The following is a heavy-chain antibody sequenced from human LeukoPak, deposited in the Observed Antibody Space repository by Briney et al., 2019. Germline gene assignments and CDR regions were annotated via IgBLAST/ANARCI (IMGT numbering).Heavy chain of an antibody. J-gene: IGHJ5*02. CDR1: GDSITTYY. CDR3: ARLRQAFGDQHVGWFDP. V-gene: IGHV4-59*01. CDR2: IYNSGT. D-gene: IGHD4-17*01. Sequence: SETLSLTCTVSGDSITTYYWTWIRQPPGKGLEWIGYIYNSGTTYNPSLKSRVTISADTSRNPFSLKVTSVTAADTAVYYCARLRQAFGDQHVGWFDPWGQGILVTVSS.